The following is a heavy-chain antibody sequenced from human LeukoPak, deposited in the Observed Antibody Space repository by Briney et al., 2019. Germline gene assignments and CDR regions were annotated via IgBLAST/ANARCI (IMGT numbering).Heavy chain of an antibody. D-gene: IGHD3-10*01. Sequence: GGSLRLSCAASRFTFRNNWMSWVRQAPGKGLEWVANIKQDGSEKNYVDSVKGRFIISRDNAKNSLYLQMNSLRAEDTALYYCAKDFRAKYGSGACGWFDPWGQGTLVTVSS. CDR2: IKQDGSEK. V-gene: IGHV3-7*03. CDR3: AKDFRAKYGSGACGWFDP. J-gene: IGHJ5*02. CDR1: RFTFRNNW.